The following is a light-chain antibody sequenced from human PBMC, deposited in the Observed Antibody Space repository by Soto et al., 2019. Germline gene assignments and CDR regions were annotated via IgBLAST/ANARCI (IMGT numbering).Light chain of an antibody. V-gene: IGKV1-5*01. CDR2: DAS. Sequence: DIQMTQSPSTLSASVGDRVTITCRASQNINGWLAWYQQKPGKAPKLLIYDASSLGSGVTSRFSGSGFGTDFTLTISSLQPDDFATYYCQQYNHYCAFGQGTTVEIK. J-gene: IGKJ1*01. CDR1: QNINGW. CDR3: QQYNHYCA.